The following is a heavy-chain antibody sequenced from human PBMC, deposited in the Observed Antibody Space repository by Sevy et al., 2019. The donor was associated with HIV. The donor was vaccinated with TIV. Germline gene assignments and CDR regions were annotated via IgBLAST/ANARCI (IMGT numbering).Heavy chain of an antibody. CDR1: GFTFSSYG. D-gene: IGHD3-22*01. CDR2: ISYDGSNK. CDR3: ARDYDLVYYFDY. Sequence: GGSLRLSCAASGFTFSSYGMHWVRQAPGKGLEGVAVISYDGSNKYYADSVKGRFTISRDNSKNTLYLQMNSLRAEDTAVYYCARDYDLVYYFDYWGQGTLVTVSS. V-gene: IGHV3-30*03. J-gene: IGHJ4*02.